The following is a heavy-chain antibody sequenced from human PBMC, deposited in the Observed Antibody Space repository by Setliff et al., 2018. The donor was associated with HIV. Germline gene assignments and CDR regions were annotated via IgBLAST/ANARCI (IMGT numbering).Heavy chain of an antibody. J-gene: IGHJ3*01. CDR2: IYFTGSS. Sequence: SETLSLTCTVSGGSISRGAYYWSWIRQPPGKGLEWIGSIYFTGSSDNNPSLKSRVTLSVDTSKHQFSLKLSSVTAADTAVYYCARVQMAYAAFDVWGQGTMVTVSS. D-gene: IGHD4-17*01. V-gene: IGHV4-61*08. CDR3: ARVQMAYAAFDV. CDR1: GGSISRGAYY.